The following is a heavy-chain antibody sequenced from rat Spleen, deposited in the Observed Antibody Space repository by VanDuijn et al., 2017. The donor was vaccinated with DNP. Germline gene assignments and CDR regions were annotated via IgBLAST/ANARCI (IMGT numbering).Heavy chain of an antibody. V-gene: IGHV5-46*01. D-gene: IGHD3-1*01. CDR1: GFTFSSFP. J-gene: IGHJ3*01. CDR3: VRRGGKGLFSK. CDR2: ISTSGGSS. Sequence: EVQLVESGGGLVQPIGSMELSCAASGFTFSSFPMAWVRQTPTKGLEWVATISTSGGSSYYRDSMKGRFTISRDNAKSTLDLQMDSLRSEDTATYYCVRRGGKGLFSKWGQGTLVTVSS.